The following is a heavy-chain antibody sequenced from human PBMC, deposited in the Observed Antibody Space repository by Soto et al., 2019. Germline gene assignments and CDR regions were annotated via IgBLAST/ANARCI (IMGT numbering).Heavy chain of an antibody. CDR3: AKDSVCCGSFGVVTN. CDR1: GYTFSSYG. V-gene: IGHV3-23*01. D-gene: IGHD3-3*01. J-gene: IGHJ4*02. CDR2: ISGSGGST. Sequence: EVQLLESGGGLVQPGGSLRLSCAASGYTFSSYGLSWVRQAPGKGLEWVSAISGSGGSTYYADSVKGRFTISRDNSKNTLYLQMNSLRAEDTAVYYCAKDSVCCGSFGVVTNWGQGTLVTVSS.